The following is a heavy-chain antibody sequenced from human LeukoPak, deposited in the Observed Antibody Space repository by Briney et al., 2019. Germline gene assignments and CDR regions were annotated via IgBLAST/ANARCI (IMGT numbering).Heavy chain of an antibody. V-gene: IGHV5-51*01. CDR1: GYTFITSW. CDR3: ARPDDYGGKPAAFDI. Sequence: GESLKISCKGSGYTFITSWIGWVREMPGKGLEWMGMIYPGDSDTRYSPSFQGQVTISADKSISTAYLQWSSLKASDSAMYYCARPDDYGGKPAAFDIWGQGTMISVSS. D-gene: IGHD4-23*01. CDR2: IYPGDSDT. J-gene: IGHJ3*02.